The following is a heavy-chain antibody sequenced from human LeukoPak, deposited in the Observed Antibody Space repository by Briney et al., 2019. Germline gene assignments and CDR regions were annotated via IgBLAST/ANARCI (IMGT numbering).Heavy chain of an antibody. CDR3: AKDRSGDFWSYSYYFDY. J-gene: IGHJ4*02. Sequence: GGSLRLSCAASGFTFSSYAMSWVRQAPGKGLEWVSAISGSGGSTYYADSVKGRFTISRDNAKNTLYLQMNSLRAEDTAVYYCAKDRSGDFWSYSYYFDYWGQGTLVTVSS. CDR1: GFTFSSYA. D-gene: IGHD3-3*01. CDR2: ISGSGGST. V-gene: IGHV3-23*01.